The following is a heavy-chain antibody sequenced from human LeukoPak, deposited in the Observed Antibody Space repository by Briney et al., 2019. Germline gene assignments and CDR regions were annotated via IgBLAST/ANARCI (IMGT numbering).Heavy chain of an antibody. Sequence: PSETLSLTCAVYGGSFSGYSWNWIRQPPGKGLEWIGEINHSGSTNYNPSLKSRVTISVDTSKNQFSLKLSSVTAADTAVYYCARGKRGYSSSWYDYWGQGTLVTVSS. D-gene: IGHD6-13*01. J-gene: IGHJ4*02. CDR2: INHSGST. V-gene: IGHV4-34*01. CDR1: GGSFSGYS. CDR3: ARGKRGYSSSWYDY.